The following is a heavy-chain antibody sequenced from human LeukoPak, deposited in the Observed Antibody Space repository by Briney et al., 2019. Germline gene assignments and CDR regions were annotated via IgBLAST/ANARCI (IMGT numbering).Heavy chain of an antibody. J-gene: IGHJ4*02. CDR1: GGSISGSSYY. Sequence: SETLSLTCTVSGGSISGSSYYWGWIRQPPGKGLEWIGSIYYSGSTYYNPSLKSRVTISVDASKNQFSLKLNSVTATDTAVYYRARHYGPWGQGTLVTVSS. V-gene: IGHV4-39*01. D-gene: IGHD3-10*01. CDR3: ARHYGP. CDR2: IYYSGST.